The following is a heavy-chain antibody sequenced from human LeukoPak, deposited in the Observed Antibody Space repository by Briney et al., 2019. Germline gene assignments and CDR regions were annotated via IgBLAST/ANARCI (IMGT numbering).Heavy chain of an antibody. CDR2: ISGSGGST. D-gene: IGHD3-3*01. CDR1: GFTFSSYA. V-gene: IGHV3-23*01. J-gene: IGHJ6*02. CDR3: AKDLRHGSIFGVVTKYYYGMDV. Sequence: QAGGSLRLSCAASGFTFSSYAMSWVRQAPGKGLEWVSAISGSGGSTYYADSVKGRFTISRDNSKNTLYLQMNSLRAEDTAVYYCAKDLRHGSIFGVVTKYYYGMDVWGQGTTVTVSS.